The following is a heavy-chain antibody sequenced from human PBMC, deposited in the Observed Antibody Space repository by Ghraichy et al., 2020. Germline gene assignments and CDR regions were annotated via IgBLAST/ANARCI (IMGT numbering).Heavy chain of an antibody. CDR3: AGSIIRRNYSYYGMDF. J-gene: IGHJ6*02. CDR2: VLHSGDT. CDR1: GGSIRSSY. Sequence: SETLSLTCDVSGGSIRSSYWSWIRQSPGKGLEWIGYVLHSGDTNYNPSLKSRVIISVDLSKNQFSLRLTSVTAADTAVYYCAGSIIRRNYSYYGMDFWGRGTTVIVSS. V-gene: IGHV4-59*08.